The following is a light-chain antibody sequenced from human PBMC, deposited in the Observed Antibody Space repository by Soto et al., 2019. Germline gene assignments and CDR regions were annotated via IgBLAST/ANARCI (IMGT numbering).Light chain of an antibody. Sequence: QSALTQPASVSGSPGQSITISCTGTSSDVGGYNYVSWYQQHPGKAPTLMIYDVSNRPSGVSNRFSGSKSGNTASLTISGLQAEDEADYYCSSYTSSSRTWVFGGGTKLTVL. V-gene: IGLV2-14*01. CDR2: DVS. J-gene: IGLJ3*02. CDR1: SSDVGGYNY. CDR3: SSYTSSSRTWV.